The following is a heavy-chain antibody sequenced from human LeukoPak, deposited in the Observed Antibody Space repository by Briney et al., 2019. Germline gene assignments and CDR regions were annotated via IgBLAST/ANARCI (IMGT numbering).Heavy chain of an antibody. CDR2: ISSSSSYI. V-gene: IGHV3-21*04. D-gene: IGHD3-3*01. Sequence: PGGSLRLSCAASGFTFSSYSMNWVRQAPGKGLEWVSSISSSSSYIYYADSVKGRFTISRDNSKNTLYLQMNSLRAEDTAVYYCAKAPETLDFWSGYHSPDYYYGMDVWGQGATVTVSS. J-gene: IGHJ6*02. CDR1: GFTFSSYS. CDR3: AKAPETLDFWSGYHSPDYYYGMDV.